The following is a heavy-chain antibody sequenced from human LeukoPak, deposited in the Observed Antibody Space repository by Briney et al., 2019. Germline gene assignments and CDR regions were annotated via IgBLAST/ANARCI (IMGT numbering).Heavy chain of an antibody. CDR1: GDSISSGSYS. CDR2: IYTSGST. D-gene: IGHD6-19*01. V-gene: IGHV4-61*02. J-gene: IGHJ4*02. CDR3: ATDGSSGWRYYFDY. Sequence: SQTLSLTCTVSGDSISSGSYSWGWIRQPAGKGLEWIGRIYTSGSTNYNPSLKSRVTISLDTSKNQFSLELSSVTAADTALYYCATDGSSGWRYYFDYWGQGTLVTVSS.